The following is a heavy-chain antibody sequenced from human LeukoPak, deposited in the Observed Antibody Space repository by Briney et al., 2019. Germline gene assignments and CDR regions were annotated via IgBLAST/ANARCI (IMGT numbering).Heavy chain of an antibody. V-gene: IGHV2-5*01. D-gene: IGHD3-3*01. CDR3: AHKRPITIFGVVIPSFPFDY. CDR1: GFPLSTSGVG. CDR2: IYWNDDK. Sequence: SGPTLVNPTQTLTLTCTFSGFPLSTSGVGVGWIRQPPGKALEWLALIYWNDDKRYSPSLKSRLTITKDTSKNQVVLTMTNMDPVDTATYYCAHKRPITIFGVVIPSFPFDYWGQGTLVTVSS. J-gene: IGHJ4*02.